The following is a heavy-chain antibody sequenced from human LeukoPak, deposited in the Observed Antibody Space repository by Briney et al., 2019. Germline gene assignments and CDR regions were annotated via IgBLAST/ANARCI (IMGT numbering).Heavy chain of an antibody. Sequence: SETLSLTCTVSGYSISSGYYWGWIRQTPEKGLEWIGYIYHSGSTYYNPSLKSRVTISVDRSKNQFSLKLSSVTAADTAVYYCARSGLGTGTTDYWGQGTLVTVSS. CDR3: ARSGLGTGTTDY. V-gene: IGHV4-38-2*02. CDR1: GYSISSGYY. CDR2: IYHSGST. J-gene: IGHJ4*02. D-gene: IGHD1-14*01.